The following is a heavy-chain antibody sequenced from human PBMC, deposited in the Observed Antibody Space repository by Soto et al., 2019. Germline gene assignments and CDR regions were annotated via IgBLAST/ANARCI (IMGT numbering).Heavy chain of an antibody. CDR1: GGSISSSSYY. CDR3: ARHTYGNNRYYFDL. Sequence: SETLSLTCTVSGGSISSSSYYWGWIRQPPGKGLEWIGSIYYSGSTYYNPSLKSRVTTSVDTSKNQFSLRLTSVTAADTALYYCARHTYGNNRYYFDLWGQGSLVTVSS. CDR2: IYYSGST. J-gene: IGHJ4*02. V-gene: IGHV4-39*01. D-gene: IGHD4-17*01.